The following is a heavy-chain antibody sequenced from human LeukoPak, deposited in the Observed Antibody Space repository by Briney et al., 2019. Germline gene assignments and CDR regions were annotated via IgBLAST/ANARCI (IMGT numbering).Heavy chain of an antibody. CDR2: IYHSGSA. CDR1: GGSISSNNW. Sequence: PSGTLSLTCAVSGGSISSNNWWSWVRQPPGKGLEWIGEIYHSGSANYNPSLKSRVTILVDTSKNQFSLKLSSVTAADTAVYYCARDRWGGTFDIWGQGTMVTVSS. CDR3: ARDRWGGTFDI. V-gene: IGHV4-4*02. J-gene: IGHJ3*02. D-gene: IGHD3-16*01.